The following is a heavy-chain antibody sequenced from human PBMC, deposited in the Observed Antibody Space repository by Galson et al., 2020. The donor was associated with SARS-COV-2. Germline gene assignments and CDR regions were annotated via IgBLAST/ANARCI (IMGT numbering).Heavy chain of an antibody. Sequence: GESLKISCKGSGYRFTNFWIAWVRQMPGKGLEWMGIVFPRYSETIYSPSFEAQVTISADKSISTAYLQWASLKASDTAIYYCARLPTDYVWGGSLFAFDFWGQGALVTASS. CDR2: VFPRYSET. CDR3: ARLPTDYVWGGSLFAFDF. D-gene: IGHD3-16*01. V-gene: IGHV5-51*01. CDR1: GYRFTNFW. J-gene: IGHJ4*02.